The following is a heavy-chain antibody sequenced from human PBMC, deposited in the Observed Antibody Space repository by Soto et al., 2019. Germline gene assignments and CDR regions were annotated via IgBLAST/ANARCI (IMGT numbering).Heavy chain of an antibody. D-gene: IGHD5-12*01. CDR1: GFPFSSYG. Sequence: PGGSLRLSCAASGFPFSSYGMHWVRQAPGKGLEWVAVISYDGSNKYYADSVKGRFTISRDNSKNTLYLQMNSLRAEDTAVYYCAKRPSMATINDYWGQGTLVTVSS. V-gene: IGHV3-30*18. J-gene: IGHJ4*02. CDR2: ISYDGSNK. CDR3: AKRPSMATINDY.